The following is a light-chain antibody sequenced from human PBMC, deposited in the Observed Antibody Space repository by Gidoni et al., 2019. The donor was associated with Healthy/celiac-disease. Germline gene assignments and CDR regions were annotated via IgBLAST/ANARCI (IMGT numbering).Light chain of an antibody. CDR1: KLGDKY. V-gene: IGLV3-1*01. CDR2: QDS. CDR3: QAWDSSSVV. J-gene: IGLJ2*01. Sequence: SYELTQPPSVSVSPGQPASITCSGDKLGDKYACWYQQKPGQSPVLVIYQDSKRPSGIPERFSGSNSGNTATRTISGTQAMDEADYYCQAWDSSSVVFGGGTKLTVL.